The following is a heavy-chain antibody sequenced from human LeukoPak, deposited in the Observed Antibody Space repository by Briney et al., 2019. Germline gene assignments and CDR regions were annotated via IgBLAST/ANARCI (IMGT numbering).Heavy chain of an antibody. V-gene: IGHV4-4*07. CDR3: ARDHAYSGQRIRYYYYMDV. CDR1: GGSISSYY. D-gene: IGHD1-26*01. J-gene: IGHJ6*03. CDR2: IYTSGST. Sequence: SETLSLTCTVSGGSISSYYWSWIRQPAGKGLEWIGRIYTSGSTNYNPSLKGRVTMSVDTSKNQFSLKLSSVTAADTAVYYCARDHAYSGQRIRYYYYMDVWGKGTTVTVSS.